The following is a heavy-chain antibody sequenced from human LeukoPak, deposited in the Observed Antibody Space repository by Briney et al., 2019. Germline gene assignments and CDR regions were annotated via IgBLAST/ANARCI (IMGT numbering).Heavy chain of an antibody. CDR2: IYSGGST. J-gene: IGHJ4*02. CDR3: ARDSIHDSSGYSY. V-gene: IGHV3-66*01. D-gene: IGHD3-22*01. CDR1: GFTVSSNY. Sequence: GGSLRLSCAASGFTVSSNYMSWVRQAPGKGLEWVSVIYSGGSTYYADSVKGRFTISRDNSKNTLYLQMNSLRAEDTAVYYCARDSIHDSSGYSYWGQGTLVTVSS.